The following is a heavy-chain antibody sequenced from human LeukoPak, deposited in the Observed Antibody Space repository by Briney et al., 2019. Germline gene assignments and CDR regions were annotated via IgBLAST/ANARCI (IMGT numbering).Heavy chain of an antibody. D-gene: IGHD3-22*01. J-gene: IGHJ4*02. V-gene: IGHV3-21*01. Sequence: GGSLRLSCADSEFTFNSYSVNWIRQPPGGGLEWVSSISSGSTYIYYSDSVQGRFTVSRDNAKNSLFLQMNNLRAEDTAVYYCARDPFYYDAAGSDDYWGQGTLVTVSS. CDR1: EFTFNSYS. CDR3: ARDPFYYDAAGSDDY. CDR2: ISSGSTYI.